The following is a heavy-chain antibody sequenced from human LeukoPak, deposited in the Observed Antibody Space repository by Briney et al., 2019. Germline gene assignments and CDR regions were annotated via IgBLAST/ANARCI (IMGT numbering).Heavy chain of an antibody. J-gene: IGHJ1*01. CDR1: GDSVSSGY. Sequence: SETLSVSCTVSGDSVSSGYWTWIRRSPGKGLEWIGYISDSGITDYNPSLKSRLTISVDTSNNKFSLNLHSVTAADTAVYYCAGRGHRYSRDWGQGILVTVSA. V-gene: IGHV4-4*09. CDR3: AGRGHRYSRD. CDR2: ISDSGIT. D-gene: IGHD2-15*01.